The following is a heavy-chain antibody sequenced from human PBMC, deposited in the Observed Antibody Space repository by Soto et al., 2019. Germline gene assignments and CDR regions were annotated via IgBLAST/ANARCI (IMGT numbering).Heavy chain of an antibody. CDR3: AREGSPPWGGWTYNWFDP. D-gene: IGHD6-19*01. Sequence: EVQLVESGGGLVQPGGSLRLSCAASGFTFSSYSMNWVRQAPGKGLEWVSYISSSSSTIYYADSVKGRFTISRDNAKNSLYLQMNRLRDEDKAVYYGAREGSPPWGGWTYNWFDPWGQGTLVTVSS. J-gene: IGHJ5*02. CDR1: GFTFSSYS. V-gene: IGHV3-48*02. CDR2: ISSSSSTI.